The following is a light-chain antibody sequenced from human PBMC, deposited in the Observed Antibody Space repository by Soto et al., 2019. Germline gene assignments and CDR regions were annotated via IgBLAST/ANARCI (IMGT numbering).Light chain of an antibody. V-gene: IGKV1-5*01. Sequence: DIKMTQSPSTMSEAVGHRVTIAGGASRSLNSLLAWYQQKPGRAPKLMIYDAYNLESGVPQRFSGSGSGTEFTLTISRLQTDDFATYYCQKYNSYSSWPFGHGTKVDLK. J-gene: IGKJ1*01. CDR2: DAY. CDR3: QKYNSYSSWP. CDR1: RSLNSL.